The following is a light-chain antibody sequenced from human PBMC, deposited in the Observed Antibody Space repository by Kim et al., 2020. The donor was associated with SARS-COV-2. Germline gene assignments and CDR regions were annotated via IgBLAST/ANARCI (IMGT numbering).Light chain of an antibody. Sequence: QARLTQPPSVSKGLRQTATLTCTGNSNNVGNQGAAWLQQHQGHPPKLLSYRNNNRPSGISERLSASRSGNTASLTITGLQPEDEADYYCSAWDSSLSVWVFGGGTQLTVL. CDR1: SNNVGNQG. V-gene: IGLV10-54*01. CDR2: RNN. CDR3: SAWDSSLSVWV. J-gene: IGLJ3*02.